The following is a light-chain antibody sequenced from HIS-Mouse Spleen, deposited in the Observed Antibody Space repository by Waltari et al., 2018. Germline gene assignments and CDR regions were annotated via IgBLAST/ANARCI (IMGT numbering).Light chain of an antibody. Sequence: QSVLTPPPSVSGAPGQRVTIPCPGSSSNIGAGYAVHWYRQPPGTAPKPLIYGNSNRPSGVPDRFSGSKSGTSASLAITGLQAEDEADYYCQSYDSSLSGVVFGGGTKLTVL. CDR2: GNS. J-gene: IGLJ2*01. CDR3: QSYDSSLSGVV. CDR1: SSNIGAGYA. V-gene: IGLV1-40*01.